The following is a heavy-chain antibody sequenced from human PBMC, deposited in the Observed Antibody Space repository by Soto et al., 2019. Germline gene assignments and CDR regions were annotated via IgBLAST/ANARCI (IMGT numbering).Heavy chain of an antibody. CDR2: ISSSSSTI. CDR3: AREGGSLNWFDP. J-gene: IGHJ5*02. CDR1: GFTFANAW. D-gene: IGHD1-26*01. Sequence: GGSLRLSCTASGFTFANAWLNWVRQAPGKGLEWVSYISSSSSTIYYADSVKGRFTISRDNAKNSLYLQMNSLRDEDTAVYYCAREGGSLNWFDPWGQGTLVTVSS. V-gene: IGHV3-48*02.